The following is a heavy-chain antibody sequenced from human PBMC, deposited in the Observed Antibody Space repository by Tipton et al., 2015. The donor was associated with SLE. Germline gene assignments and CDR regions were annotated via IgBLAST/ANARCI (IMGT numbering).Heavy chain of an antibody. J-gene: IGHJ3*02. D-gene: IGHD3-10*01. CDR3: ARDLGHYYGSGAYYASDI. V-gene: IGHV1-2*02. CDR2: LDPDSGDR. Sequence: QSGPEVKKPGASVKVSCKASAYTFTAYYVHWVRQAPGQGLEWMGWLDPDSGDRYSAQKFQGRLTMTRDTSITTVYMELSSLRSDDTAVYFCARDLGHYYGSGAYYASDIWGQGTMVTVSS. CDR1: AYTFTAYY.